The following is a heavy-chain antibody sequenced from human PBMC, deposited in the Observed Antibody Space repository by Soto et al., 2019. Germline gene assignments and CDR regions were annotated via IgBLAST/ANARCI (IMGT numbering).Heavy chain of an antibody. CDR1: GGTFSSYT. CDR2: IIPILGIA. V-gene: IGHV1-69*02. CDR3: ARALGYCSGGSCYVNPNWFDP. Sequence: SVKVYCKASGGTFSSYTISWVRPAPGHGLEWMGRIIPILGIANYAQKFQGRVTITADKSTSTAYMELSSLRSEDTAVYYCARALGYCSGGSCYVNPNWFDPWGQGTLVTVSS. J-gene: IGHJ5*02. D-gene: IGHD2-15*01.